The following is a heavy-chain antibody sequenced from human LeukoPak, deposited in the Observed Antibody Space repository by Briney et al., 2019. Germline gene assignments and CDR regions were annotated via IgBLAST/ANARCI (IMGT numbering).Heavy chain of an antibody. Sequence: GGSLRLSCAASGFTFSDYYMSWLRQAPGKGLEWVSYISSSGSTIYYADSVKGRFTVSRDNSKNTLSLQMDNLRPEDTAVYYCARDDGRVITDSYFDYWGQGTLVSVSS. J-gene: IGHJ4*02. CDR2: ISSSGSTI. V-gene: IGHV3-11*01. CDR3: ARDDGRVITDSYFDY. CDR1: GFTFSDYY. D-gene: IGHD1-14*01.